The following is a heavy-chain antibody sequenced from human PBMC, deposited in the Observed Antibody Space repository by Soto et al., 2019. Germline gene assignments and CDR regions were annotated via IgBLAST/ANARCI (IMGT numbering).Heavy chain of an antibody. D-gene: IGHD2-15*01. V-gene: IGHV1-69*01. CDR3: AREGVGGGWFNA. CDR2: IIPIFGTA. CDR1: GGTLSSYV. Sequence: QVQLVQSGAEVKKPGSSVKVSCKASGGTLSSYVINWVRQAPGQGLEWMGDIIPIFGTAKYAQKFQGRVTIIADESTGTAYMELSSLKSEDTAVYHCAREGVGGGWFNAWGQGTLVTVSS. J-gene: IGHJ5*02.